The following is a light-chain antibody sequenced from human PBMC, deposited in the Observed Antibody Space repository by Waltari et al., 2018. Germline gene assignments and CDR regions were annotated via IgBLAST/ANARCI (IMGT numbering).Light chain of an antibody. CDR2: KAS. Sequence: DIQITQSPSTLSASVGDRVTITCRASQSINNWLAWYQQKPGKAPKLLIYKASTLESGVPSRFSGSGSGTEFTLTISSLQPDDFATYYCQQYDSYSVTLACGPGTKVDIK. J-gene: IGKJ3*01. CDR1: QSINNW. V-gene: IGKV1-5*03. CDR3: QQYDSYSVTLA.